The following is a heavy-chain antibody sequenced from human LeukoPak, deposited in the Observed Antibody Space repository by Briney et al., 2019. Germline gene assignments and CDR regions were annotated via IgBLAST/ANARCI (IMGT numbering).Heavy chain of an antibody. CDR3: ARGYGTYGY. J-gene: IGHJ4*02. Sequence: GGSLRLSCAASGFTFSNYWMSWVRQAPGKGLEWVANIKQDGSEKDCVDSVKGRFTISRDNAKNSLYLQMNSLRAEDTAVYYCARGYGTYGYWGQGTLVTVTS. D-gene: IGHD1-7*01. V-gene: IGHV3-7*04. CDR1: GFTFSNYW. CDR2: IKQDGSEK.